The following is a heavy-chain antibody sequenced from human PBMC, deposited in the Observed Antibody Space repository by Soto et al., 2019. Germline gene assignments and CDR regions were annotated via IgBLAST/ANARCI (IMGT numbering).Heavy chain of an antibody. CDR2: IYHSGGT. CDR3: ARRDRPGIAVSGGFDY. Sequence: QVQLQESGPGLVKPSGTLSLTCAVSSGSISSYNWWSWVRQPPGKGLEWIGEIYHSGGTHYNPSLKSRGTMSVDKSKNQFSLTLSSVTAADTAVYYCARRDRPGIAVSGGFDYWGQGTLVTVSS. CDR1: SGSISSYNW. D-gene: IGHD6-19*01. V-gene: IGHV4-4*02. J-gene: IGHJ4*02.